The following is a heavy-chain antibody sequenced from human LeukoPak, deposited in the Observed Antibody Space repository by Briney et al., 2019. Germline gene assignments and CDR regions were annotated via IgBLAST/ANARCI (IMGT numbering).Heavy chain of an antibody. Sequence: SETLSLTCTVSGGSISSYYWSWIRQPPGKGLEWIGYIYYSGSTNYNPSLKSRVTISVDTSKNQFSLKLSSVTAADTAVYYCARDLMGIAYRGAFYYWGQGTLVTVSS. V-gene: IGHV4-59*01. CDR3: ARDLMGIAYRGAFYY. J-gene: IGHJ4*02. CDR2: IYYSGST. D-gene: IGHD6-13*01. CDR1: GGSISSYY.